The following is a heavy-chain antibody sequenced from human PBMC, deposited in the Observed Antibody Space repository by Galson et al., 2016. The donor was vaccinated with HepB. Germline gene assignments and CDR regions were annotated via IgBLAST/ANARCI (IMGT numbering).Heavy chain of an antibody. J-gene: IGHJ2*01. CDR2: VFYDDSRK. Sequence: SLRLSCAASGFLFSDYGMHWVRQAPGKGLEWVAVVFYDDSRKYYADFVKGRFSISRDNSKSSLYLDMSSLRAEDTAVYYCVRDISSSHFDPWGRGTLVTVTS. D-gene: IGHD2-2*01. CDR1: GFLFSDYG. V-gene: IGHV3-33*01. CDR3: VRDISSSHFDP.